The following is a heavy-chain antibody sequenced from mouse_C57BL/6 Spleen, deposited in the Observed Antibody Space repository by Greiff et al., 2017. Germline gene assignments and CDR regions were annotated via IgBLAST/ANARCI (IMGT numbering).Heavy chain of an antibody. CDR2: INPNNGGT. Sequence: VQLQQSGPELVKPGASVKISCKASGYTFTDYYMNWVKQSHGKSLEWIGDINPNNGGTSYNQKFKGKATLTVDKSSSTAYMELRSLTSEDSAVYYCAYSNYNWYFDVWGTGTTVTVSS. J-gene: IGHJ1*03. D-gene: IGHD2-5*01. CDR3: AYSNYNWYFDV. CDR1: GYTFTDYY. V-gene: IGHV1-26*01.